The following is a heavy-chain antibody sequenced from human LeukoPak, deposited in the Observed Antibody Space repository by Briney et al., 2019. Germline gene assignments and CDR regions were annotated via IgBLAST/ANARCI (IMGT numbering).Heavy chain of an antibody. D-gene: IGHD3-10*01. V-gene: IGHV3-30*03. CDR1: GFTFSSYG. CDR2: ISYDGSNK. J-gene: IGHJ4*02. CDR3: ATDLQNYGSGSYYDY. Sequence: GGSLRLSCAASGFTFSSYGMHWVRQAPGKGLEWVAVISYDGSNKYYADSVKGRFTISRDNSKNTLYLQMNSLRAEDTAVYYCATDLQNYGSGSYYDYWGQGTLVTVSS.